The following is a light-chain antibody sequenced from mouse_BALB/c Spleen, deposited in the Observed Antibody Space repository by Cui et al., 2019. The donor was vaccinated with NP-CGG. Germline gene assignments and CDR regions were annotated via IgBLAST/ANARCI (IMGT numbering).Light chain of an antibody. CDR3: VLWYSNHWV. CDR1: IGAVTTSNY. CDR2: GTN. Sequence: AVVTQASAPTTSPGETVTLTCRSSIGAVTTSNYANWVQEKPDHLFTGLIGGTNNRAPGVPARFSGSLIGDKAALTITGAQTEDEAIYFCVLWYSNHWVFGGGTKVTVL. J-gene: IGLJ1*01. V-gene: IGLV1*01.